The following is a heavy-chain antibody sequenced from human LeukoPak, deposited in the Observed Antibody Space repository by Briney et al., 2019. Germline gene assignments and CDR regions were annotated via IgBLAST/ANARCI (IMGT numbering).Heavy chain of an antibody. J-gene: IGHJ6*02. CDR1: GYSFTSYW. V-gene: IGHV5-51*01. D-gene: IGHD3-3*01. Sequence: GESLKISCKGSGYSFTSYWIGWVRQMPGKGLEWMGLIYPGDSDTRYSPSFQGQVTISADKSISTAYLQWSSLKASDTAMYYCARQPDFWSGSYYGMDVWGQGTTVTVSS. CDR3: ARQPDFWSGSYYGMDV. CDR2: IYPGDSDT.